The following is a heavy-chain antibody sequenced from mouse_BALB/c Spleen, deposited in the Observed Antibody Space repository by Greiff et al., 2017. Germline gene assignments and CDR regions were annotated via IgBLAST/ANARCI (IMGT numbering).Heavy chain of an antibody. D-gene: IGHD2-4*01. CDR1: GYTFSSYW. V-gene: IGHV1-9*01. J-gene: IGHJ3*01. CDR3: ARRGSTMITPFAY. Sequence: QVQLKQSGAELMKPGASVKISCKATGYTFSSYWIEWVKQRPGHGLEWIGEILPGSGSTNYNEKFKGKATFTADTSSNTAYMQLSSLTSEDSAVYYCARRGSTMITPFAYWGQGTLVTVSA. CDR2: ILPGSGST.